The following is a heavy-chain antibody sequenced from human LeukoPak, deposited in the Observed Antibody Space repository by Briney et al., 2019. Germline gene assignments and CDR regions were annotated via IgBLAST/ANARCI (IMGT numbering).Heavy chain of an antibody. J-gene: IGHJ3*02. Sequence: SETLSLTCAVYGGSFSGYYWSWIRQPPGKGLEWIGEINHSGSTNYNPSLKSRVTISVDTSKNQFSLKLSSVTAADTAVYYCARGPPLTYYDILTGHDAFDTWGQGTMVTVSS. V-gene: IGHV4-34*01. CDR1: GGSFSGYY. CDR3: ARGPPLTYYDILTGHDAFDT. CDR2: INHSGST. D-gene: IGHD3-9*01.